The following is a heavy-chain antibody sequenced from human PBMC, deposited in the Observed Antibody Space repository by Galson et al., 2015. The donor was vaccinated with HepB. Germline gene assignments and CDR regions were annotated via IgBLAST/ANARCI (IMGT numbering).Heavy chain of an antibody. CDR3: ATTPRPATAY. CDR2: INQDGREQ. CDR1: GFWFRNYW. J-gene: IGHJ4*02. Sequence: ALRLSCAASGFWFRNYWMKWGRQAPGKGLEWVATINQDGREQYYWDSVKGCFIICREDGKNSVYLQMNSLRAEDMAVYYCATTPRPATAYWGQGTLVTVSS. D-gene: IGHD6-13*01. V-gene: IGHV3-7*01.